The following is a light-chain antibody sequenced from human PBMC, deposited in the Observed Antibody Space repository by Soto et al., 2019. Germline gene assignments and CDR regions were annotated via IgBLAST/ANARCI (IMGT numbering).Light chain of an antibody. V-gene: IGLV1-40*01. Sequence: QSVLTQPPSVSGAPGQRVTISCTGSSSNIGAGYDVHWYQQRPGTAPKLLIFCNINRPSGVPDRFSGSKSGTSASLAITGLQAEDEGDYYCQSYDSTLSARYVFGNGTKVTVL. CDR3: QSYDSTLSARYV. CDR1: SSNIGAGYD. J-gene: IGLJ1*01. CDR2: CNI.